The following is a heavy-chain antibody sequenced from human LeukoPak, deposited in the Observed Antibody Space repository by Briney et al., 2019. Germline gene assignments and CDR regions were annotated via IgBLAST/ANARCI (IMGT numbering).Heavy chain of an antibody. V-gene: IGHV3-23*01. CDR3: AKGRYGGYNYYYYYYMDV. CDR1: GFTFSSYA. Sequence: GGSLRLSCAASGFTFSSYAMSWVRQAPGKGLEWVSAISGSGGSTYYADSVKGRFTISRDNSKNTLYLQMNSLRAEDTAVYYCAKGRYGGYNYYYYYYMDVWGKGTTVTVSS. CDR2: ISGSGGST. D-gene: IGHD4-17*01. J-gene: IGHJ6*03.